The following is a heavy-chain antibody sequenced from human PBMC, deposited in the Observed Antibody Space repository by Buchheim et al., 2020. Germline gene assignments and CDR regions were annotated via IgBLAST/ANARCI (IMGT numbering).Heavy chain of an antibody. J-gene: IGHJ3*02. V-gene: IGHV3-33*01. CDR2: IWYDGSNK. CDR3: ARESAPLDAFDI. Sequence: QVQLVESGGGVVQPGRSLRLSCAASGFTFSSYGMHWVRQAPGKGLEWVAVIWYDGSNKYYADSVKGRFTISRDNSKNTLYLQMNSLGAEDTAVYYCARESAPLDAFDIWGQGT. CDR1: GFTFSSYG.